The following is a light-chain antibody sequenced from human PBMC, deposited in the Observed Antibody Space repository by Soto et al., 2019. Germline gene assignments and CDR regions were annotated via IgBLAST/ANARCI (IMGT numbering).Light chain of an antibody. CDR2: EVV. Sequence: QSALTQPPSASGSPGQSVTISCTGTKNDIGVYDFVSWYQHHPGKAPRLIIYEVVQRPSGVPDRFSGSKSGNTASLTVSGLQVADEGDYFCKSYAGSNTYVFGSGTKLTVL. CDR3: KSYAGSNTYV. V-gene: IGLV2-8*01. CDR1: KNDIGVYDF. J-gene: IGLJ1*01.